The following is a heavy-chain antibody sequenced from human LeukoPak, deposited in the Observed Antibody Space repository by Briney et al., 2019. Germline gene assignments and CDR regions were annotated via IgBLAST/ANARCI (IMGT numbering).Heavy chain of an antibody. J-gene: IGHJ6*03. Sequence: SETLSFTCAVSGYSISSGYYWGWIRQPPGNGLEWIGSNYHSGSTYYNPSLKSRVTISVDTSTNQFSLKLSSVTAAVTAVYYCARVEYCGGDSYLRHSYYYYYYMGVWGKGTTVTVSS. CDR3: ARVEYCGGDSYLRHSYYYYYYMGV. CDR1: GYSISSGYY. CDR2: NYHSGST. V-gene: IGHV4-38-2*01. D-gene: IGHD2-21*02.